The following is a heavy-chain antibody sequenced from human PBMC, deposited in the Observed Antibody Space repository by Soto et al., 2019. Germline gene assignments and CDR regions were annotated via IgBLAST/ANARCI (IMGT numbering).Heavy chain of an antibody. J-gene: IGHJ5*02. CDR3: AKDVYYCSGGGCYPNWFDP. V-gene: IGHV3-23*01. Sequence: EVQLLESGGGLVQPGGSLRLSCAASGFTFSSYAMSWVRQAPGKGLEWVSAISGNGGSTYYADSVKGRFTVSRDSSKNRLYLQMNILRGEDTAVYYCAKDVYYCSGGGCYPNWFDPWGQGTLVTVAS. CDR2: ISGNGGST. D-gene: IGHD2-15*01. CDR1: GFTFSSYA.